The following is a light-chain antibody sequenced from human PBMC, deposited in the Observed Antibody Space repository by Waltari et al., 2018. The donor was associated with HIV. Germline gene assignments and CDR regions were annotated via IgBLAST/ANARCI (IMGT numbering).Light chain of an antibody. J-gene: IGKJ2*01. CDR3: QQYYDIPYT. CDR1: QSILFFSNNKNC. CDR2: WAS. V-gene: IGKV4-1*01. Sequence: DIVMTQSPDSLAVSLGERATINCKVSQSILFFSNNKNCLAWFQQKPGQPPKLLIYWASTREIGVPDRFSGSESGTDFTLTISTLQAEDVGVYYCQQYYDIPYTFGQGTKLEIK.